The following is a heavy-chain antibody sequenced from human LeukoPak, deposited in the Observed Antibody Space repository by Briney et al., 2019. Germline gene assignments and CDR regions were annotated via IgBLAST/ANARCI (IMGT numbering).Heavy chain of an antibody. CDR2: MSYDGSDK. Sequence: PGGSLRLSCAASGFTSSRSGMHWVREAPDKGLERVAVMSYDGSDKYYADSVKGRFTISRDNSKNTLYLQMNSLRAEDTAVYYCARDGGGIQVWLLLDNWGQGTLVTVSS. D-gene: IGHD5-18*01. J-gene: IGHJ4*02. CDR1: GFTSSRSG. CDR3: ARDGGGIQVWLLLDN. V-gene: IGHV3-30*03.